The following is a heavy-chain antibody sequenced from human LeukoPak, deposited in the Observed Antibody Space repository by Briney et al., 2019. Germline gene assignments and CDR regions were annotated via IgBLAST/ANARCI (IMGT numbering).Heavy chain of an antibody. CDR1: GFIFSSYW. CDR3: TSHIDY. Sequence: GGSLRLSCTASGFIFSSYWMHWVRQAPGKGLVWVSRINYDGGRTNYADSVKGRFTISRDNAKNTLYLQMNSLRAEDTAVYYCTSHIDYWGQGTLVTVSS. J-gene: IGHJ4*02. CDR2: INYDGGRT. V-gene: IGHV3-74*01.